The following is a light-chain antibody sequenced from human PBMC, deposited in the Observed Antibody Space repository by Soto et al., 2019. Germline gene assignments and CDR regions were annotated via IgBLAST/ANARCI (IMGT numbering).Light chain of an antibody. CDR1: QDISSY. V-gene: IGKV1-9*01. J-gene: IGKJ4*01. CDR3: QQLNSYPLT. Sequence: IQVTQSPSSLSASVGDRVTITCRASQDISSYLAWYQQKPGKAPTLLIYAASTLQSGVPSRFSGSGFGTDFTLTISSLQAEDFATYYCQQLNSYPLTFGGGTKVDIK. CDR2: AAS.